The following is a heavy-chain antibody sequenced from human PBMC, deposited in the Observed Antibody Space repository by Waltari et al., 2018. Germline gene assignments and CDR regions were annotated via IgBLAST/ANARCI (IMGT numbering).Heavy chain of an antibody. CDR1: GYSFTSYW. J-gene: IGHJ4*02. V-gene: IGHV5-51*01. Sequence: EVQLVQSGAEVKKPGESLKISCKGSGYSFTSYWIGWVRQMPGKGLEWGGIIYPGDSDTRYSPSFQGQVTISADKSISTAYLQWSSLKASDTAMYYCARPRVAVAGTFYFDYWGQGTLVTVSS. D-gene: IGHD6-19*01. CDR2: IYPGDSDT. CDR3: ARPRVAVAGTFYFDY.